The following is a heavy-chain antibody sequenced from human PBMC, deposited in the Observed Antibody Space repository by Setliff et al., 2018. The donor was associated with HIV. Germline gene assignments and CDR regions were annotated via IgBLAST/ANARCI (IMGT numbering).Heavy chain of an antibody. J-gene: IGHJ6*04. CDR3: ARSYSSSLNPSGWMDV. CDR2: IYYTGTT. D-gene: IGHD6-13*01. V-gene: IGHV4-59*11. Sequence: PLETLSLTCNVSGVSISSHHWSWIRQPPGKGLEWIGYIYYTGTTKYNPSLESRVTISIDMSKNQLSLQLSSVTAADTAVYFCARSYSSSLNPSGWMDVWGKGTTVTVSS. CDR1: GVSISSHH.